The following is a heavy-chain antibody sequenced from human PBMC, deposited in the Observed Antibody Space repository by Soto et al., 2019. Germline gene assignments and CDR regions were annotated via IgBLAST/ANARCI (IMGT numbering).Heavy chain of an antibody. CDR3: ARVKGPLELTFDY. CDR2: INSDGSSA. CDR1: GFTFSSYW. Sequence: EVQLVESGGGLVQPGGSLRLSCAASGFTFSSYWMHWVRQAPGKGLVWVSRINSDGSSASYADSVKGRFTLSRDNAKNKLDLQMNSLRAEDTAVYYCARVKGPLELTFDYWGQGTLVTVSS. V-gene: IGHV3-74*01. J-gene: IGHJ4*02. D-gene: IGHD1-7*01.